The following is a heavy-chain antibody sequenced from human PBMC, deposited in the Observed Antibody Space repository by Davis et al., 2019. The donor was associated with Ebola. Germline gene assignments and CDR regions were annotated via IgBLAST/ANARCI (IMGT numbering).Heavy chain of an antibody. Sequence: MPSETLSLTCAVSGDSISSRNWWSWVRQPPGKGLEWIGEIYHGGITNYNPSLKSRVTISLDKSKNQFSLKLRSVTAADTAVYYCARTDRVCSGGTCYSGNDFDYWGQGTLVTVSS. J-gene: IGHJ4*02. D-gene: IGHD2-15*01. CDR3: ARTDRVCSGGTCYSGNDFDY. V-gene: IGHV4-4*02. CDR2: IYHGGIT. CDR1: GDSISSRNW.